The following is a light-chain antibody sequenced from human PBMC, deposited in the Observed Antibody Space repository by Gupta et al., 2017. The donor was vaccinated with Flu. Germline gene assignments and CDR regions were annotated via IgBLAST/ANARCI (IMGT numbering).Light chain of an antibody. CDR1: EDINTY. V-gene: IGKV1-39*01. Sequence: DIQITQSPSSLYASLGDRISITCRASEDINTYLNWYQQRPGDSPKLLVYSASPLQGGVPSRFSGSGSGTDFTLTIARRQPVDFANYYCQQKDHRPRTFGQATNL. J-gene: IGKJ2*02. CDR2: SAS. CDR3: QQKDHRPRT.